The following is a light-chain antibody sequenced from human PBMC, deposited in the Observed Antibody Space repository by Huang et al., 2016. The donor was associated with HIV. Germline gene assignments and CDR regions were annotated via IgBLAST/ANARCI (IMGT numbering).Light chain of an antibody. CDR1: QNIRNN. Sequence: EIVMTQSPATLSVSPGARATLSCRASQNIRNNLAWYQQRPGQAPRLLIYGASTRPTGIPARVSGSGSGTEFTLTINSLQSEDFAIYYCQHHNNWPPYSFGRGTRLEIK. CDR2: GAS. V-gene: IGKV3-15*01. CDR3: QHHNNWPPYS. J-gene: IGKJ2*03.